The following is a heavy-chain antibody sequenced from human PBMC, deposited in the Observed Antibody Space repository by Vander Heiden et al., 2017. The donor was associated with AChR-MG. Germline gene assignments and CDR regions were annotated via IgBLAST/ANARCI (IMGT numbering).Heavy chain of an antibody. D-gene: IGHD2-21*01. CDR1: AFTLRDHY. Sequence: EVQLVESGGGLVQPGGSLRLPCAVSAFTLRDHYMDWVRQAPGKGLEWVGRSRSKPNRFTTEYAASVKGRFTISRDDSKNSLELQMNCLKIEDTAVYYCARGHNAFDAWGQGTMVTVSS. CDR3: ARGHNAFDA. V-gene: IGHV3-72*01. CDR2: SRSKPNRFTT. J-gene: IGHJ3*01.